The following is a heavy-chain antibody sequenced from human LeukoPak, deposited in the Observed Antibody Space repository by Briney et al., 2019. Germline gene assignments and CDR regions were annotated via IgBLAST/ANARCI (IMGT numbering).Heavy chain of an antibody. V-gene: IGHV3-30*02. Sequence: GGSLRLSCTASGFTFTSYGMHWVRQAPGKGREEVAFILSDGNNKFYADSLKGRFTVSRDNSRNNVYLQMNSLRIEDTAVYHCARDTGDYYDSSGHYYAGWFDPWGQGTLVTVSS. J-gene: IGHJ5*02. CDR2: ILSDGNNK. CDR3: ARDTGDYYDSSGHYYAGWFDP. D-gene: IGHD3-22*01. CDR1: GFTFTSYG.